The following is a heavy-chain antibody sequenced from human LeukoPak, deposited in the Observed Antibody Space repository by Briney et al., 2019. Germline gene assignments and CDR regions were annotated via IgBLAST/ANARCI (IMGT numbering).Heavy chain of an antibody. D-gene: IGHD1-26*01. Sequence: ASVKVSCKASGGTFSSYAISWVRQAPGQGLEWMGRIIPILGIANYAQKFQGRVTITADRSTSTAYMELSRLRSDDTAVYYCAREGPSGSSYYYGMDVWGQGTTVTVSS. V-gene: IGHV1-69*04. J-gene: IGHJ6*02. CDR3: AREGPSGSSYYYGMDV. CDR1: GGTFSSYA. CDR2: IIPILGIA.